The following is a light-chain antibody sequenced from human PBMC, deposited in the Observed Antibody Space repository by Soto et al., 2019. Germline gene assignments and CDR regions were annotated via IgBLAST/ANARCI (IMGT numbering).Light chain of an antibody. CDR3: QKYNSAPWT. V-gene: IGKV1-27*01. J-gene: IGKJ1*01. CDR2: AAS. CDR1: QGISNY. Sequence: DIQMTQSPSSLSTSVGYIVTITCRSSQGISNYLAWYQQKPGKVPKLLIYAASTLQSGVPSRFSGSGSGTDFTLTISSLQPEDVETYYCQKYNSAPWTFGQGTKVDIK.